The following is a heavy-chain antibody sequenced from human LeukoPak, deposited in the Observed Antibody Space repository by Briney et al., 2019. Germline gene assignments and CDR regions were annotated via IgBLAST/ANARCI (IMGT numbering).Heavy chain of an antibody. CDR1: GLSFSSYE. CDR3: AKQGSYDALDI. Sequence: GGSLRLSCAASGLSFSSYEMNWVRLAPGKGLEWVSHISSSATNIYYADSVKGRFTISRGNAKNSLYLQTNSLRAEDTAVYYCAKQGSYDALDIWGPGTMVTVSS. D-gene: IGHD1-26*01. J-gene: IGHJ3*02. CDR2: ISSSATNI. V-gene: IGHV3-48*03.